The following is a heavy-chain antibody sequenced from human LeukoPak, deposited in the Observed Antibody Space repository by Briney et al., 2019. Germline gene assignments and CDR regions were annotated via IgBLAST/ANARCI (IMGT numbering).Heavy chain of an antibody. Sequence: GGSLRLSCTTSGFTFTDYAFNWVRQTPGKGMEWVAIISSNGNTKSYADSLKGRFTISRDNFRAPVFLEVSTLRPEDSGLYYCVRDLTSGARFDFWGQGTLVTVSA. CDR2: ISSNGNTK. CDR3: VRDLTSGARFDF. D-gene: IGHD3-9*01. J-gene: IGHJ4*02. CDR1: GFTFTDYA. V-gene: IGHV3-30*04.